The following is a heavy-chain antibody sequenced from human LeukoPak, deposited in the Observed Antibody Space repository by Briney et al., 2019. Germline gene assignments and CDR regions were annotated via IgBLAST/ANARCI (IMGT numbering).Heavy chain of an antibody. V-gene: IGHV1-8*02. CDR3: ARDNGGTAMAYYYYYYMDV. D-gene: IGHD5-18*01. CDR2: MNPNSGNT. Sequence: WASVKVSCKASGYTFTSYYMHWVRQATGQGLEWMGWMNPNSGNTGYAQKFQGRVTMTRNTSISTAYMELSSLRSEDTAVYYCARDNGGTAMAYYYYYYMDVWGKGTTVVISS. J-gene: IGHJ6*03. CDR1: GYTFTSYY.